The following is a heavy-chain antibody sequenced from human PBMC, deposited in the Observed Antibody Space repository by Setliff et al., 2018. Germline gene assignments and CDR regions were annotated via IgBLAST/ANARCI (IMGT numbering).Heavy chain of an antibody. V-gene: IGHV3-53*01. CDR3: AKHGAYNDFLTGYNFYYDMDV. CDR2: IYSGGST. D-gene: IGHD3-9*01. J-gene: IGHJ6*02. Sequence: GGSLRLSCAASGFTVSSNYMSWVRQAPGKGLEWVSVIYSGGSTYYADSVKGRFTISRDNSKSTLYLQMNSLRAEDTAVYYCAKHGAYNDFLTGYNFYYDMDVWGQGTTVTVSS. CDR1: GFTVSSNY.